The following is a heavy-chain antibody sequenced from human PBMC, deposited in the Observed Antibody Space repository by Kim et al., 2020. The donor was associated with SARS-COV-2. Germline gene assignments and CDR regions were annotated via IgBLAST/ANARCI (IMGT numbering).Heavy chain of an antibody. D-gene: IGHD2-2*01. Sequence: GGSLRLSCAASGFTFSSYGMHWVRQAPGKGLEWVAVISYDGSNKYYADSVKGRFTISRDNSKNTLYLQMNSLRAEDTAVYYCAKELFIVVVPAAILHIWGQGTMVTVSS. CDR3: AKELFIVVVPAAILHI. CDR2: ISYDGSNK. CDR1: GFTFSSYG. J-gene: IGHJ3*02. V-gene: IGHV3-30*18.